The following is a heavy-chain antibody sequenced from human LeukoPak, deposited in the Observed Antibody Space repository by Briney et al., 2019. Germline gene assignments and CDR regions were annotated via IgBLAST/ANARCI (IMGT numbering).Heavy chain of an antibody. CDR3: AKGLKTAVGPYMGYHYYMDV. V-gene: IGHV3-74*01. D-gene: IGHD5-18*01. CDR1: GFTFTNYW. Sequence: PGGSLRLSCAASGFTFTNYWMHWVRQAPGKGLVWVSGINSDGSDTIYADSVKGRFTFSRDNAKNTLYLQMNSLRAEDTAVYYCAKGLKTAVGPYMGYHYYMDVWGKGTTVTVSS. J-gene: IGHJ6*03. CDR2: INSDGSDT.